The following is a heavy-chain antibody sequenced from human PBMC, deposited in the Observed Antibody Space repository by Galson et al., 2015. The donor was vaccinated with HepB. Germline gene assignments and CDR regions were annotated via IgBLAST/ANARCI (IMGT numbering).Heavy chain of an antibody. CDR2: IFPSDSKV. D-gene: IGHD5-12*01. Sequence: QSGAEVKKPGESLKISCKGSGYNFNNYWIAWVRQVPGEGLEWMGVIFPSDSKVNYSPSFQGRVTISADKSISTAYLQWSSLEASDTAMYYCARRGYGDFWGQGTLVTVSS. CDR3: ARRGYGDF. V-gene: IGHV5-51*03. CDR1: GYNFNNYW. J-gene: IGHJ4*02.